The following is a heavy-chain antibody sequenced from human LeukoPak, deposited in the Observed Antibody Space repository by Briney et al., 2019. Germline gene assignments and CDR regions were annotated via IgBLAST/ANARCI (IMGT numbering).Heavy chain of an antibody. V-gene: IGHV6-1*01. D-gene: IGHD2-8*01. J-gene: IGHJ4*02. CDR3: ARERLMVYAHDFDY. Sequence: SQTLSLTCAISGDSVSSNSAAWNWISQSPSRGLEWLGKTYYRSKWYNDYAVSVKSRITINPDTSKNQFSLQLNSVTPEDTAVYYCARERLMVYAHDFDYWGQGTLVTVSS. CDR1: GDSVSSNSAA. CDR2: TYYRSKWYN.